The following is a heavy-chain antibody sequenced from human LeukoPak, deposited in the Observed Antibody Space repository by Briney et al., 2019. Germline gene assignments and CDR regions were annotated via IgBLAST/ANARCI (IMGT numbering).Heavy chain of an antibody. D-gene: IGHD2/OR15-2a*01. CDR3: ARPDVLYASQGEARYFNR. Sequence: GAPVKVSCKASRYIFTRYNIYWVRQAPGHRLEWMGWVSPNNGGTKYTQKFPGRVTITRHTSISTLYMDQDSLRADDTAVSYCARPDVLYASQGEARYFNRWGQGTLVTVSS. CDR2: VSPNNGGT. V-gene: IGHV1-2*02. CDR1: RYIFTRYN. J-gene: IGHJ4*02.